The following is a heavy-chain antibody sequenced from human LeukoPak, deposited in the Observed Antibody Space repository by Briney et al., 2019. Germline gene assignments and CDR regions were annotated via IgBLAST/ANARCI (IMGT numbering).Heavy chain of an antibody. V-gene: IGHV1-69*13. D-gene: IGHD3-10*01. CDR3: ARAPSITMVRGVRITKNDAFDI. CDR2: IIPILGTA. J-gene: IGHJ3*02. CDR1: GGTFSSYA. Sequence: SVKVSCKASGGTFSSYAISWVRQAPGQGLEWMGGIIPILGTANYAQKFQGRVTITADESTSTAYMELSSLRSEDTAVYYCARAPSITMVRGVRITKNDAFDIWGQGTMVTVSS.